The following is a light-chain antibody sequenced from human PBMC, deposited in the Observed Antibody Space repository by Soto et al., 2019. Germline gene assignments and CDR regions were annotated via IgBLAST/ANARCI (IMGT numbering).Light chain of an antibody. V-gene: IGLV2-23*02. Sequence: PALTEPAAVSESPAQSITFSCTGTSSDVGSYNLVSWYQQHPGKAPKLMIYEVSKRPSGLSNRFSASKSGNTASLTISGLQAEDEADYYCCSYARSSTYVFGTGTKVTVL. J-gene: IGLJ1*01. CDR2: EVS. CDR3: CSYARSSTYV. CDR1: SSDVGSYNL.